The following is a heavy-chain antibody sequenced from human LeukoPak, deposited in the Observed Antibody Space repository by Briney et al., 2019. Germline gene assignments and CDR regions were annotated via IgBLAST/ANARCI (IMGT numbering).Heavy chain of an antibody. D-gene: IGHD6-19*01. V-gene: IGHV1-18*01. Sequence: ASVKVSCKASGYTFTSYGISWVRQAPGQGLEWMGWISAYNGNTNYAQKLQGRVTMTTDTSTSTAYMELNSLTSEDTAVYFCARDRVGVGGNGWENWGQGTLVTVSS. CDR3: ARDRVGVGGNGWEN. CDR2: ISAYNGNT. CDR1: GYTFTSYG. J-gene: IGHJ4*02.